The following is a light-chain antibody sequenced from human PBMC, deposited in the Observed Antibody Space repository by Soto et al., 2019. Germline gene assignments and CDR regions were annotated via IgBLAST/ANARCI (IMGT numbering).Light chain of an antibody. CDR1: QTVASN. Sequence: EIVMTQSPASLSVSPGDGATLSCRASQTVASNLAWYQQKPGQGPRLLIHGASTRAAGVPARFSGSGSGTGFTPTHNNLQFGDFSVYYCQQYHNWPPQYTFGQGTKLQIK. J-gene: IGKJ2*01. V-gene: IGKV3-15*01. CDR3: QQYHNWPPQYT. CDR2: GAS.